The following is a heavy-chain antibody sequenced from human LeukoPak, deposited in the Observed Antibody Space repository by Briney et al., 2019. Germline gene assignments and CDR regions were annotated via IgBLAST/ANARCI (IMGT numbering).Heavy chain of an antibody. D-gene: IGHD3-3*01. CDR1: GFTFSSYA. CDR2: ISYDGSNK. J-gene: IGHJ4*02. V-gene: IGHV3-30-3*01. CDR3: ARGAYDFWSGDLNPGLDY. Sequence: HPGGSLRLSCAASGFTFSSYAMHWVRQAPGKGLEWVAVISYDGSNKYYADSVKGRFTISRDNSKNTLYLQMNSLRAEDTAVYYCARGAYDFWSGDLNPGLDYWGQGTLVTVSS.